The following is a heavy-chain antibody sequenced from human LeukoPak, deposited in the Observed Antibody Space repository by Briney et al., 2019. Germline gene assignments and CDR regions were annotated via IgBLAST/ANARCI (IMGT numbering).Heavy chain of an antibody. D-gene: IGHD6-6*01. CDR1: GYSFTSYW. CDR3: ARHGIAARHFDY. CDR2: IYPGDSDT. J-gene: IGHJ4*02. Sequence: GGSLKISCKGSGYSFTSYWIVWVRQMPGKGLEWMGIIYPGDSDTRYSQSFPGQVTISADKSISAAYLQWSSLKASHTAMYYCARHGIAARHFDYWGEGTLVTVSS. V-gene: IGHV5-51*01.